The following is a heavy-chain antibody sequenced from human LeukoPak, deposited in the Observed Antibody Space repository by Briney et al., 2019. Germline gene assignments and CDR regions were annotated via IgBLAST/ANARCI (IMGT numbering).Heavy chain of an antibody. CDR1: GGSISSYY. CDR2: IYHSGST. J-gene: IGHJ4*02. Sequence: PSETLSLTCTVSGGSISSYYWSWIRQPPGKGLEWIGNIYHSGSTYYNPSLKSRDTISLDTSKNQFSLKLSSVTAADTAIYYCARKDPGYSGYSDFDYWGQGTLVTVSS. D-gene: IGHD5-12*01. V-gene: IGHV4-59*08. CDR3: ARKDPGYSGYSDFDY.